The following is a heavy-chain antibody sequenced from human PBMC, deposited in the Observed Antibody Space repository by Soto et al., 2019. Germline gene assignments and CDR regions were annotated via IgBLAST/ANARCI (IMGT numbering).Heavy chain of an antibody. CDR1: GGTFSSYD. D-gene: IGHD6-25*01. CDR3: ARELTRAAAGSAYYYGRYV. J-gene: IGHJ6*01. Sequence: SVKVSCKASGGTFSSYDISWVRQAPGQGLEWMGGIIPIFGTANYAQKFQGRVTITADESTSTAYMELSSLRSEDTAGYYCARELTRAAAGSAYYYGRYVWGQGTTVTVAS. CDR2: IIPIFGTA. V-gene: IGHV1-69*13.